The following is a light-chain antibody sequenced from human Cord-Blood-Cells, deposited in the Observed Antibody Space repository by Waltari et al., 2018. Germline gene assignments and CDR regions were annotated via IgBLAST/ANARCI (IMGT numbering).Light chain of an antibody. Sequence: DIPLSQSPSSLSASVRDTVTITCQASQDISNYLNWYQQKPGKAPKLLIYDASNLETGVPSRFSGSGSGTDFTFTISSLQPEDIATYYCQQYDNLPYTFGQGTKLEIK. CDR2: DAS. V-gene: IGKV1-33*01. CDR3: QQYDNLPYT. CDR1: QDISNY. J-gene: IGKJ2*01.